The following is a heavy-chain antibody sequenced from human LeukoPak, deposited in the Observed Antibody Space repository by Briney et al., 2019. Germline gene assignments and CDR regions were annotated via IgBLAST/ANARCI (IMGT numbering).Heavy chain of an antibody. J-gene: IGHJ5*02. D-gene: IGHD3-3*01. CDR2: IYYSGST. V-gene: IGHV4-39*01. CDR3: ARHQYYDFWSGYLNWFDP. CDR1: GGSISSSSYY. Sequence: PSETLSLTCTVSGGSISSSSYYWGWIRQPPGKGLEWIGSIYYSGSTYYNPSLKSRVTISVDTSKDQFSLKLSSVTAADTAVYYCARHQYYDFWSGYLNWFDPWGQGTLVTVSS.